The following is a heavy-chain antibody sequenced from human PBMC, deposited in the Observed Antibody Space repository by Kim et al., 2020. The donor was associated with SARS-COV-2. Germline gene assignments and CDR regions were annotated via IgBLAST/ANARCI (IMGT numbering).Heavy chain of an antibody. J-gene: IGHJ4*02. D-gene: IGHD6-19*01. Sequence: LSLTCAASGFTVDDYAMPWVRQAPGKGLEWVSGISWNSGSIGYADSVKGRFTISRDNAKNSLYLQMNSLRAEDTALYYCAKVLGYSSGWYDYWGQGTLVTVSS. CDR3: AKVLGYSSGWYDY. CDR2: ISWNSGSI. CDR1: GFTVDDYA. V-gene: IGHV3-9*01.